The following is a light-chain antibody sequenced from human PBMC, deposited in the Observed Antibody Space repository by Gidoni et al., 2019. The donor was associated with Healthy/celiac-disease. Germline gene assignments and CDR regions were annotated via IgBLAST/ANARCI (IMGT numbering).Light chain of an antibody. CDR2: AAS. Sequence: DLQMTQSPSSLSASVGDRVTITCRASQSISIYLNWYQQKPGKVPKLLIYAASSLQSGVPSRFSGSGSGTDFTITISSLQPEDFATYYCQQSYSNHQTFGQGTKLEIK. CDR3: QQSYSNHQT. J-gene: IGKJ2*01. V-gene: IGKV1-39*01. CDR1: QSISIY.